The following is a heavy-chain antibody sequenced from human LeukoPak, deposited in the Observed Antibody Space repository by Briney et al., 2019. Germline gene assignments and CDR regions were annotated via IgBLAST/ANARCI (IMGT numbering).Heavy chain of an antibody. CDR3: ARDRGGYDFRYFDL. CDR1: GGSISSGGYY. CDR2: IYYSGST. Sequence: PSQTLSLTCTVSGGSISSGGYYWSWIRQHPGKGLEWIGYIYYSGSTYYNPSLKSRVTISVDTSKNQFSLKLSSVTAADTAVYYCARDRGGYDFRYFDLWGRGTPVTVSS. J-gene: IGHJ2*01. V-gene: IGHV4-31*03. D-gene: IGHD5-12*01.